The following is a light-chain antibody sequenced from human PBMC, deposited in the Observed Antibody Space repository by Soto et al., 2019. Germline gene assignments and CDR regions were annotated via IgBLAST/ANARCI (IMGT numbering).Light chain of an antibody. Sequence: SHSPYTPALSPGERPALSCSASQHGSNNYLAWYQQQPGQAPRLLIYGASNRATGVQSRFSGSGSGTDFTLTISRLQPEDFAAYYCKQNGSSGTCGQGTKVDIK. CDR3: KQNGSSGT. CDR1: QHGSNNY. CDR2: GAS. V-gene: IGKV3-20*01. J-gene: IGKJ1*01.